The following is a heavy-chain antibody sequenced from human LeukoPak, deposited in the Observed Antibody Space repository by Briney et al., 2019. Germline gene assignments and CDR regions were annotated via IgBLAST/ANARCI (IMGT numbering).Heavy chain of an antibody. V-gene: IGHV3-30-3*01. Sequence: GGSLRLSCAASGFTFSSYAMHWVRQAPGKGLEWVAVISYDGSNKYYADSVKGRFTISRDNSKNTLYLQMNSLRAEDTAVYYCAKDRYYGSGSYSIDPWGQGTLVTVSS. CDR1: GFTFSSYA. CDR3: AKDRYYGSGSYSIDP. J-gene: IGHJ5*02. D-gene: IGHD3-10*01. CDR2: ISYDGSNK.